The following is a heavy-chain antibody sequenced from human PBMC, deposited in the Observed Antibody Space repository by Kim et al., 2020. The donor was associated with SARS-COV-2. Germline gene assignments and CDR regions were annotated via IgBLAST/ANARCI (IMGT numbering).Heavy chain of an antibody. D-gene: IGHD3-22*01. CDR1: GGSFSGYY. Sequence: SETLSLTCAVYGGSFSGYYWSWIRQPPGKGLEWIGEINHSGSTNYNPSLKSRVTISVDTSKNQFSLKLSSVTAADTAVYYCARDLTYYYDSSGYYNYYYYGMDVWGQGTTVTVSS. J-gene: IGHJ6*02. CDR2: INHSGST. CDR3: ARDLTYYYDSSGYYNYYYYGMDV. V-gene: IGHV4-34*01.